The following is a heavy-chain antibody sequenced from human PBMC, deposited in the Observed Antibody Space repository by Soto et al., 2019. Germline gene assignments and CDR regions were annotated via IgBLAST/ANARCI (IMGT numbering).Heavy chain of an antibody. J-gene: IGHJ6*02. CDR1: GGTLSSYA. CDR3: AREKNYDFWSGYHASTHGMDV. Sequence: SVKVSCKVSGGTLSSYAISWVRQAPGQGLEWMGGIIPIFGTANYAQKFQGRVTITADESTSTAYMELSSLRSEDTAVYYCAREKNYDFWSGYHASTHGMDVWGQGTTVTVSS. D-gene: IGHD3-3*01. CDR2: IIPIFGTA. V-gene: IGHV1-69*13.